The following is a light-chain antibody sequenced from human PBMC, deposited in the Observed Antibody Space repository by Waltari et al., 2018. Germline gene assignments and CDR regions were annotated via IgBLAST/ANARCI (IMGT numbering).Light chain of an antibody. V-gene: IGLV2-14*01. CDR1: SSAVGGYHY. J-gene: IGLJ1*01. CDR2: EVS. Sequence: QSALTQPASVSGPPGQSITISCTGASSAVGGYHYVSWYQHHPGKAPKLMIYEVSNRPSGVSNRFSGSKSGNTASLTISGLQAEDEADYYCSSYTSSSTPYVFGTGTKVTVL. CDR3: SSYTSSSTPYV.